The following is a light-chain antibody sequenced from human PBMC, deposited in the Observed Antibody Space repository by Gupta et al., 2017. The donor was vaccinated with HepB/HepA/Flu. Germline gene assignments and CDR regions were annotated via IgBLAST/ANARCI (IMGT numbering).Light chain of an antibody. CDR2: ENN. Sequence: VSAAPGQKVTISCSGSSSNIGNNYVSWYQQLPGTAPKLLIYENNKRPSGIPDRVSGSKSGTSATLGITGLQTGDEADYYCGTWDSSLSAALYVFGTGTKVTVL. CDR1: SSNIGNNY. V-gene: IGLV1-51*02. CDR3: GTWDSSLSAALYV. J-gene: IGLJ1*01.